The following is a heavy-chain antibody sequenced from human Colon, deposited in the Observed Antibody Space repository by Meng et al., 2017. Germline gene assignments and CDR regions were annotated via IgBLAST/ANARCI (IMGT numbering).Heavy chain of an antibody. D-gene: IGHD3-22*01. V-gene: IGHV4-31*01. CDR2: IYYSGST. J-gene: IGHJ4*02. Sequence: LRLSCTVSGGSISSAGYYWSWIRQHPGKGLEWIGYIYYSGSTHYNPSLESLVAISVDTSKNQFSLMLTSVTAADTAVYYCARSAVYDSGGYYYFDYWGQGTLVTVSS. CDR3: ARSAVYDSGGYYYFDY. CDR1: GGSISSAGYY.